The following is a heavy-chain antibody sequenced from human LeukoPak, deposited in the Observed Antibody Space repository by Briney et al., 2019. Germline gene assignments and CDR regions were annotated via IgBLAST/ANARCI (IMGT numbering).Heavy chain of an antibody. CDR2: INWNGGST. CDR3: ARGAEVQLWSYYFDY. V-gene: IGHV3-20*04. CDR1: GFTFDDYG. Sequence: GGSLRLSCAASGFTFDDYGMSWVRQAPGKGLEWVSGINWNGGSTGYADSVKGRFTISRDNAKNSLYLQMNSLRAEDTALYYCARGAEVQLWSYYFDYWGQGTLVTVSS. J-gene: IGHJ4*02. D-gene: IGHD5-18*01.